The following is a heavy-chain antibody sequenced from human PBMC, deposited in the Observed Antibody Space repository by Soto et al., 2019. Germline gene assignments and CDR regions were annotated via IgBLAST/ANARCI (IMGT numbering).Heavy chain of an antibody. V-gene: IGHV3-53*04. CDR2: IYSGGST. J-gene: IGHJ3*02. CDR1: GFTVSSNY. Sequence: PGGSLRLSCAASGFTVSSNYMSWVRQAPGKGLEWVSVIYSGGSTYYADSVKGRFTISRHNSKNTLYLQMNSLRAEDTAVYYCARVRGYGDYVFAFDIWGQGTMVTVSS. D-gene: IGHD4-17*01. CDR3: ARVRGYGDYVFAFDI.